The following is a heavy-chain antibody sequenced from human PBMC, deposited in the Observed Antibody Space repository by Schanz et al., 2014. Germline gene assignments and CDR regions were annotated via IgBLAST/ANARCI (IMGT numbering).Heavy chain of an antibody. CDR3: ARVGGTYYDFWSGVPPTVMHDGFDI. Sequence: EVQLVESGGGVVQPGRSLRLSCAASGFAFDTYWMSWVRQAPGKGLERVANIKHDGSEKYYVDSVKGRFTISRDNAKNTMYLEMNSLRAEDTAVFYCARVGGTYYDFWSGVPPTVMHDGFDIWGQGTMVTVSS. J-gene: IGHJ3*02. CDR1: GFAFDTYW. CDR2: IKHDGSEK. D-gene: IGHD3-3*01. V-gene: IGHV3-7*01.